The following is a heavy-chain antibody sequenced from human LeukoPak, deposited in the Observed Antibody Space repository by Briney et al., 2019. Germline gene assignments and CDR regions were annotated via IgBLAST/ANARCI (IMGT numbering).Heavy chain of an antibody. J-gene: IGHJ4*02. Sequence: PGGSLRLSCAASGFTFDDYAMHWVRQAPGKGLEWVSGISWNSGTIGYADSAKGRFTISRDNAKNSLYLQMNSLRAEDTALYYCANERGYSYGFDSWGQGTLVTVSS. D-gene: IGHD5-18*01. CDR3: ANERGYSYGFDS. CDR1: GFTFDDYA. CDR2: ISWNSGTI. V-gene: IGHV3-9*01.